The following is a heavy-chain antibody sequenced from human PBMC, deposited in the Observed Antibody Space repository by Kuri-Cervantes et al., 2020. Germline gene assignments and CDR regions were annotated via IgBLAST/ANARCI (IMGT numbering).Heavy chain of an antibody. CDR3: AKGGSFLTGSSGDY. Sequence: SLKISCAVSGGSIGSGGYSWSRIRQPPGKGLEWVSGISWNSGSIGYADSVKGRFTISRHNAKNSLYLQMNSLRAEDTALYYCAKGGSFLTGSSGDYWGQGTLVTVSS. CDR2: ISWNSGSI. V-gene: IGHV3-9*01. CDR1: GGSIGSGGYS. J-gene: IGHJ4*02. D-gene: IGHD3-9*01.